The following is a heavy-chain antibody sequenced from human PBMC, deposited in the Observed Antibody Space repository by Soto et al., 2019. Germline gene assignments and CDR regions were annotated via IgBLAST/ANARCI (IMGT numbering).Heavy chain of an antibody. CDR1: GFTFSSYG. CDR2: ISYDGSNK. V-gene: IGHV3-30*18. D-gene: IGHD6-13*01. CDR3: AKDPDSSSLTRASPV. Sequence: QVQLVESGGGVVQPGRSLRLSCAASGFTFSSYGMHWVRQAPGKGLEWVAVISYDGSNKYYADSVKGRFTISRDNSKNTLYLQMNSLRAEDTAVYYCAKDPDSSSLTRASPVW. J-gene: IGHJ3*01.